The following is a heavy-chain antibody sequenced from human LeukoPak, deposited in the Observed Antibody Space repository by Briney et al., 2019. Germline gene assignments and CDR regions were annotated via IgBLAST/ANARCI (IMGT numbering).Heavy chain of an antibody. CDR3: ARESLLRGIVGATVSWFDP. V-gene: IGHV3-30-3*01. CDR1: GFTFSSYA. D-gene: IGHD1-26*01. CDR2: ISYDGSNK. Sequence: GGSLRLSCAASGFTFSSYAMHWVRQAPGKGLEWVAVISYDGSNKYYADSVKSRFTISRDNSKNTLYLQMNSLRAEDTAVYYCARESLLRGIVGATVSWFDPWGQGTLVTVFS. J-gene: IGHJ5*02.